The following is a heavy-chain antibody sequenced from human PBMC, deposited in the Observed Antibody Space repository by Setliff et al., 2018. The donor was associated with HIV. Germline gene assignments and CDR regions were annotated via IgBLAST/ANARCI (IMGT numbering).Heavy chain of an antibody. Sequence: GGSLRLSCAASGFSFSTYGMHWVRQAPGKGLEWVAVIWSDGSNRYYADSVKGRFTISRDNSKNTLYLQMSSLRADDTALYYCARDRVETLWFGDLYYMDVWGKGTTVTVSS. D-gene: IGHD3-10*01. CDR3: ARDRVETLWFGDLYYMDV. V-gene: IGHV3-33*01. CDR1: GFSFSTYG. CDR2: IWSDGSNR. J-gene: IGHJ6*03.